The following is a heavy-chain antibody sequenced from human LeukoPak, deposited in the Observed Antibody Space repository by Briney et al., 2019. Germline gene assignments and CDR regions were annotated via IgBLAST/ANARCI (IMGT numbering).Heavy chain of an antibody. CDR3: ARGTIRLGGATYVY. Sequence: GASVKVSFKASGYTFTSYDINWVRQATGQGLEWMGWMNPNSGNTGYAQKFQGRATMTRNTSISTAYMELSSLRSEDTAVYYCARGTIRLGGATYVYWGQGTLVTVSS. V-gene: IGHV1-8*01. CDR2: MNPNSGNT. J-gene: IGHJ4*02. D-gene: IGHD1-26*01. CDR1: GYTFTSYD.